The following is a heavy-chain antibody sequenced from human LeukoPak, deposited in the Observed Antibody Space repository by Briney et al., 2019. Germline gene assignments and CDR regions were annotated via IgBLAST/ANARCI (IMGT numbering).Heavy chain of an antibody. V-gene: IGHV4-4*07. CDR2: IYTSGST. D-gene: IGHD2-2*01. CDR1: GGSFSGYY. Sequence: SETLSLTCAVYGGSFSGYYWSWIRQPAGKGLEWIGRIYTSGSTNYNPSLKSRVTMSVDTSKNQFSLKLSSVTAADTAVYYCARDEGYCSSTSCYGGAFDIWGQGTMVTVSS. J-gene: IGHJ3*02. CDR3: ARDEGYCSSTSCYGGAFDI.